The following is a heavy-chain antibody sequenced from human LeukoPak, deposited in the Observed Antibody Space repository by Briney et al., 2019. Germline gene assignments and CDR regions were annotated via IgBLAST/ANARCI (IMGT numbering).Heavy chain of an antibody. V-gene: IGHV3-33*06. D-gene: IGHD4-11*01. CDR3: AKDAQRGSDYSNSLEY. CDR2: IWSDGTNQ. Sequence: GGSLTLSCVASQFRFPFSHYGMHWVRQAPGRGLEWVAVIWSDGTNQYYADSVKGRFTISRDNSQNTVYLQMNSLRVEDTAVYFCAKDAQRGSDYSNSLEYWGQGTLVTVSS. CDR1: RFPFSHYG. J-gene: IGHJ4*02.